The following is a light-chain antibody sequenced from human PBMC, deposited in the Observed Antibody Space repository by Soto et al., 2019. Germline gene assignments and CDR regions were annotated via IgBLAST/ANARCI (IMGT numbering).Light chain of an antibody. J-gene: IGKJ1*01. CDR3: QYWDDYSWT. V-gene: IGKV1-5*03. Sequence: DIQMTQSPSTLSASVGDRVTITCRASQSITDWLAWYQQKPEKAPKFLIYKASNLEGGVPSRFSGSGSGTEFSITISSVQPDDFATYYCQYWDDYSWTFGQGTKVEIK. CDR1: QSITDW. CDR2: KAS.